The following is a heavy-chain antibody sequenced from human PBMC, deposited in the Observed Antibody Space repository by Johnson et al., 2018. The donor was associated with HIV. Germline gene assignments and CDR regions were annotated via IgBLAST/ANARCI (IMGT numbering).Heavy chain of an antibody. Sequence: QVKLVESGGGVVQPERSLRLSCAASEFSFSTYAMRWVRQAPGKGLEGVAVISDDGSNTDYADAVKGRFTISRDNSKNTLYLQMNSLRAEDTAVYYCVRDSGVATLVTGAFDIWGQGTMFTVSS. CDR1: EFSFSTYA. D-gene: IGHD4-23*01. CDR2: ISDDGSNT. V-gene: IGHV3-30-3*01. CDR3: VRDSGVATLVTGAFDI. J-gene: IGHJ3*02.